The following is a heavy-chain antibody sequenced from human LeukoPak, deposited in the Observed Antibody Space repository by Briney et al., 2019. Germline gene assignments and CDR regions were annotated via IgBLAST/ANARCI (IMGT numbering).Heavy chain of an antibody. V-gene: IGHV3-21*01. CDR3: ARDGPNNVSGWYHYYYMDV. Sequence: GGSLRLSCAASGFTFSSYSMNWVRQAPGKGLEWVSSISSSSSYIYYADSVKGRFTISRDNAKNSLYLQMNSLRAEDTAVYYCARDGPNNVSGWYHYYYMDVWGKGTTVTVSS. CDR2: ISSSSSYI. CDR1: GFTFSSYS. J-gene: IGHJ6*03. D-gene: IGHD6-19*01.